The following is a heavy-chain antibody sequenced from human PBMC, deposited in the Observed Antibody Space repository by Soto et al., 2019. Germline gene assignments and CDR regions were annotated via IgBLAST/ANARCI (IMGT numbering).Heavy chain of an antibody. V-gene: IGHV1-69*13. CDR1: GGPFNNYT. Sequence: SVKVSCKASGGPFNNYTINWMRQAPGQGLEWMGGIIPIFGKEHYAQKFQGRVTISADESTYTAYMELSSLTAEDTAVYYCARALVGATWGQGTLVTVSS. D-gene: IGHD1-26*01. J-gene: IGHJ5*02. CDR2: IIPIFGKE. CDR3: ARALVGAT.